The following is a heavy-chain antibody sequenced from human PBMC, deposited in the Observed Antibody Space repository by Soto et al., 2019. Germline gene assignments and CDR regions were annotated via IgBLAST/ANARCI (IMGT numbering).Heavy chain of an antibody. Sequence: PSETLSLTCAVSGYSISSGYYWGWIRQPPGKGLEWIGSIYHSGSTYYNPSLKSRVTISVDTSKNQFSLKLSSVTAADTAVYYCARATYSSLDPWGQGTLVTVSS. D-gene: IGHD6-19*01. CDR2: IYHSGST. CDR3: ARATYSSLDP. J-gene: IGHJ5*02. V-gene: IGHV4-38-2*01. CDR1: GYSISSGYY.